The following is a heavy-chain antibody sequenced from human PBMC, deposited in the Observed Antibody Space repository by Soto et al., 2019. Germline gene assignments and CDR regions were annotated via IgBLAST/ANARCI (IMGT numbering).Heavy chain of an antibody. D-gene: IGHD6-6*01. CDR2: IIPILGIA. V-gene: IGHV1-69*04. CDR3: ARERYSSSSAEFDP. Sequence: GASVKVSCKASGYTFTSYAMHWVRQAPGQGLEWMGRIIPILGIANYAQKFQGRVTITADKSTSTAYMELSSLRSEDTAVYYCARERYSSSSAEFDPWGQGTLVTVSS. J-gene: IGHJ5*02. CDR1: GYTFTSYA.